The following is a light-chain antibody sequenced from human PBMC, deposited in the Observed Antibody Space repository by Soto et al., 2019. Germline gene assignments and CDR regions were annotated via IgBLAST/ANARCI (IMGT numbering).Light chain of an antibody. V-gene: IGKV3-20*01. Sequence: EIVLTQSPGALSLSPGERATLSCRASQSVSDNYLAWYQQKPGQAPRLLIYGASIRATGIPDRFSGSGSGADFTLTISGLEPEDFAVYYCQQYGGSPRVSFGGGTKVEIK. J-gene: IGKJ4*01. CDR3: QQYGGSPRVS. CDR1: QSVSDNY. CDR2: GAS.